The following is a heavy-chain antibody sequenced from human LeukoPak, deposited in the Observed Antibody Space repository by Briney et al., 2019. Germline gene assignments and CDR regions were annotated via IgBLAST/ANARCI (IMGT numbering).Heavy chain of an antibody. Sequence: GGSLRLSCAVSGITLSNYDMTWVHQAPGKGLEWVAGIRERGGSTNYADSVKGRFTISRDNSKNTLYLQMNSLRAEDTAVYYCAKGASGSYWASSYWGQGTLVTVSS. J-gene: IGHJ4*02. CDR3: AKGASGSYWASSY. CDR1: GITLSNYD. D-gene: IGHD1-26*01. V-gene: IGHV3-23*01. CDR2: IRERGGST.